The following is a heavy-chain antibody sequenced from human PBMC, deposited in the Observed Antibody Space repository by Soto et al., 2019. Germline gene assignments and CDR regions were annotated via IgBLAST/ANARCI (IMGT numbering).Heavy chain of an antibody. CDR1: GFTFDDYA. CDR3: AKVGSRLRFVEWLLGDWFDP. J-gene: IGHJ5*02. CDR2: ISWNSGSI. V-gene: IGHV3-9*01. Sequence: EVQLVESGGGLVQPGRSLRLSCAASGFTFDDYAMHWVRQAPGKGLEWVSGISWNSGSIGYAESVKGRFTISRDNAKNYLYLQMNSLRAEDTALYYCAKVGSRLRFVEWLLGDWFDPWGQGTLVTVSS. D-gene: IGHD3-3*01.